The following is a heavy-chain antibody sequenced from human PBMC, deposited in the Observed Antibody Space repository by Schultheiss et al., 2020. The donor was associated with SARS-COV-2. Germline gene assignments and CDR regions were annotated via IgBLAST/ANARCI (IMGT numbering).Heavy chain of an antibody. Sequence: SQTLSLTCTVSGASISSYYWSWIQQPAGKGLERIGYIYYSGSTNYNPSLKSRVTISVDTSKNQFSLKLSSVTAADTAVYYCARVMQATITSGYYYYYYMDVWGKGTTVTVSS. J-gene: IGHJ6*03. CDR1: GASISSYY. V-gene: IGHV4-59*01. CDR2: IYYSGST. CDR3: ARVMQATITSGYYYYYYMDV. D-gene: IGHD5-12*01.